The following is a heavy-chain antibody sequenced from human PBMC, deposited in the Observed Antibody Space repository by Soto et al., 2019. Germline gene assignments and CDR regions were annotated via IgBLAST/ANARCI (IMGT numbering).Heavy chain of an antibody. J-gene: IGHJ4*02. Sequence: ASVKVSCKASGYTSTSYAMHWVRQAPGQRLEWMGWISAGNGNTKYSQKFQGRVTITRDTSASTAYMELSSLRSEDTAVYYCARPTMVRGVMGYWGQGTLVTVSS. D-gene: IGHD3-10*01. V-gene: IGHV1-3*01. CDR3: ARPTMVRGVMGY. CDR1: GYTSTSYA. CDR2: ISAGNGNT.